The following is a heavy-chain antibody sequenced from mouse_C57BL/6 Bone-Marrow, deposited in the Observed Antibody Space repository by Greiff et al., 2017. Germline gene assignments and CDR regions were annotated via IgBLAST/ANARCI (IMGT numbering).Heavy chain of an antibody. CDR2: IDPSDSYT. CDR3: ARSGDGYPYAMDY. CDR1: GYTFTSYW. V-gene: IGHV1-69*01. D-gene: IGHD2-3*01. Sequence: VQLQQPGAELVMPGASVKLSCKASGYTFTSYWMHWVKQRPGQGLEWIGEIDPSDSYTNYNQKFKGKSTLTVDKSSSTAYMQLSSLTSEDSAVYYCARSGDGYPYAMDYWVKEPQSPSPQ. J-gene: IGHJ4*01.